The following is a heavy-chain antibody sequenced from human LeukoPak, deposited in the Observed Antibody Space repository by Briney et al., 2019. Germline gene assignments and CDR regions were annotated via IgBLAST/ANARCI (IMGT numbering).Heavy chain of an antibody. CDR2: TYYSGST. CDR1: GGSISTYY. V-gene: IGHV4-59*01. CDR3: ARSYGDYLNFDY. J-gene: IGHJ4*02. D-gene: IGHD4-17*01. Sequence: TSETLSLTCSVSGGSISTYYWSWIRQPPGKGLEWIGYTYYSGSTNCNPSLKSRVTMSVDTSKNQFSLNLTSVTAADTAMYYCARSYGDYLNFDYWGQGILVTVSS.